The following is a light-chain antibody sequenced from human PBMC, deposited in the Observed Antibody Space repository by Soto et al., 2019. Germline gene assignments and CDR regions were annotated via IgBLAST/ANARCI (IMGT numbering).Light chain of an antibody. J-gene: IGLJ2*01. CDR3: STWDDSLDGVV. Sequence: QSVLTQPPSESGAPGQRVTISCSGSSSNIGSNSVNWYQQVAGTAPKLLIYGNNQRPSGAPHRFSDSKSGTSASLAISGLQSEDEADYYCSTWDDSLDGVVFGGGTKLTVL. V-gene: IGLV1-44*01. CDR1: SSNIGSNS. CDR2: GNN.